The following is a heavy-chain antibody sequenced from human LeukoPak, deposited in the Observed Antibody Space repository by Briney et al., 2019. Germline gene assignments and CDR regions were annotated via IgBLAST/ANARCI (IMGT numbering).Heavy chain of an antibody. CDR1: GYTFTGYY. Sequence: ASVKVSCKASGYTFTGYYMHWVRQAPGQGLEWMGWINPNSGGTNYAQKFQGRVTMTRDTSISTAYMELSRLRSDDTAVYYCARGPVVRFLEWSSPYFDYWGQGTLVTVSS. D-gene: IGHD3-3*01. J-gene: IGHJ4*02. CDR3: ARGPVVRFLEWSSPYFDY. V-gene: IGHV1-2*02. CDR2: INPNSGGT.